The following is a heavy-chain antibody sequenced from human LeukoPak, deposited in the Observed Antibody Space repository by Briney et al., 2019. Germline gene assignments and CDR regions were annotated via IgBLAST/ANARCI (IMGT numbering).Heavy chain of an antibody. CDR2: ISGSGSPI. J-gene: IGHJ4*02. V-gene: IGHV3-11*01. CDR1: GGSFSDYY. CDR3: ASIGDFDH. Sequence: LSLTCAVYGGSFSDYYMSWVRQAPGKGLEWVSYISGSGSPIYYADSVKGRFTISRDNAKNSLYLQMNSLRAEDTAVYYCASIGDFDHWGQGTLVTVSS.